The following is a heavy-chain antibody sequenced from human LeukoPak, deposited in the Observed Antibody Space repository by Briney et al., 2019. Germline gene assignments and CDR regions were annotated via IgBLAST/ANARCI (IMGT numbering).Heavy chain of an antibody. V-gene: IGHV1-2*02. D-gene: IGHD3-10*01. J-gene: IGHJ4*02. CDR1: GYTFTGYY. Sequence: HWASVKVSCKASGYTFTGYYMHWVRQAPGQGLEWMGWINPNSGGTNYAQKFQGRVTMTRDTSISTAYMELSRLRSDDTAVYYCARVSRPMVRGGTLDYWGQGTLVTVSS. CDR3: ARVSRPMVRGGTLDY. CDR2: INPNSGGT.